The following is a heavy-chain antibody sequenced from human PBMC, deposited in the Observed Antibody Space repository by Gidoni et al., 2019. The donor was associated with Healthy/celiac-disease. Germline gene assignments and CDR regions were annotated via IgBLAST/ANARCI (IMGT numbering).Heavy chain of an antibody. V-gene: IGHV5-51*01. CDR3: ARLVVLRLSQDHQYYFDY. D-gene: IGHD3-3*01. Sequence: EVQLVQSGAEVKKPGESLKISCKCSVYSFTSYWIGWVRQMPGKGLEGMGIIYPGDSDTRYSPSFQGQVTISADKSISTAYLQWSSLKASDTAMYYCARLVVLRLSQDHQYYFDYWGQGTLVTVSS. J-gene: IGHJ4*02. CDR1: VYSFTSYW. CDR2: IYPGDSDT.